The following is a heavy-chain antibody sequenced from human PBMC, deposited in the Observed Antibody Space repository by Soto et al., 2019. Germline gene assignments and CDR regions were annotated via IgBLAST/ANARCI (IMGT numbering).Heavy chain of an antibody. D-gene: IGHD6-13*01. CDR1: GFTFSSFA. Sequence: EMQLLESGGGLVQPGGSLRLSCAASGFTFSSFAMSWVRQAPGKVLDWVSAISGSGGSTYSADSVKCRFTISRDNSKNTLYMQMSSLRAEDTAVYYCAIGFSAGKGSPQDFWGQGSLVTVAS. CDR2: ISGSGGST. V-gene: IGHV3-23*01. CDR3: AIGFSAGKGSPQDF. J-gene: IGHJ4*02.